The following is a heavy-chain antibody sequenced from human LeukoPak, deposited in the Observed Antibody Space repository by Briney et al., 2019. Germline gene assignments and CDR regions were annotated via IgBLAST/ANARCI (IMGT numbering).Heavy chain of an antibody. CDR1: GFTFSSYA. CDR2: ISGSGGST. J-gene: IGHJ6*03. V-gene: IGHV3-23*01. D-gene: IGHD1-26*01. Sequence: GGSLRLSCAASGFTFSSYAMSWVRQAPGKGLEWVPAISGSGGSTYYADSVKGRFTISRDNSKNTLYLQMNSLRAEDTAVYYCAKQRRRSGSYRRDYYYYMDVWGKGTTVTVSS. CDR3: AKQRRRSGSYRRDYYYYMDV.